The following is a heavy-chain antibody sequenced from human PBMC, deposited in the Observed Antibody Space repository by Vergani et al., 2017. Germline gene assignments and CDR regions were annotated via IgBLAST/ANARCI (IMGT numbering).Heavy chain of an antibody. D-gene: IGHD4-11*01. V-gene: IGHV4-38-2*01. Sequence: QVQLQESGPGLVKPSETLSLTCAVSGYFISSGFYWGWIRQPPGKGLEWIASIYHSGSTYYNPSLKSRVSISKATSKNQFSLKLSSVTAADTAVYYCARSDSNYVFFDYWGQGTLVTVSS. CDR2: IYHSGST. CDR1: GYFISSGFY. J-gene: IGHJ4*02. CDR3: ARSDSNYVFFDY.